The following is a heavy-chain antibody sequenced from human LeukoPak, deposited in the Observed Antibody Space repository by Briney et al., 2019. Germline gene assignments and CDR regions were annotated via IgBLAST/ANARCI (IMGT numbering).Heavy chain of an antibody. Sequence: GRSLRLSCAASGFTFSSYGMHWVRQAPGKGLEGVAVIWYDGSNKYYADSVKGRFTISRDNSKNTLYMQMNSLRAEDTAVYYCARDGAYSSSWYSTDPTSNWFDPWGQGTLVTVSS. CDR1: GFTFSSYG. CDR3: ARDGAYSSSWYSTDPTSNWFDP. CDR2: IWYDGSNK. V-gene: IGHV3-33*01. D-gene: IGHD6-13*01. J-gene: IGHJ5*02.